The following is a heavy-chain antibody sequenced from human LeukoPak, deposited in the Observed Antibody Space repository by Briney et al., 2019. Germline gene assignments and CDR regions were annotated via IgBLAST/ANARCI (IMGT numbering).Heavy chain of an antibody. Sequence: GGSLRLSCAASGFTFSSYAMSWVRQAPGKGLEWVLAISGSGGSTYYADSVKGRFTISRDNSKNTLYLQMNSLRAEDTAVYYCAKDKGCSSTSCFFDYWGQGTLVTVSS. D-gene: IGHD2-2*01. CDR2: ISGSGGST. CDR3: AKDKGCSSTSCFFDY. V-gene: IGHV3-23*01. J-gene: IGHJ4*02. CDR1: GFTFSSYA.